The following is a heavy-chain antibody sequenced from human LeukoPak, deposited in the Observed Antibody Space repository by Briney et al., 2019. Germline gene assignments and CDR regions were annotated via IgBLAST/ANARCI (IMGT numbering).Heavy chain of an antibody. J-gene: IGHJ5*02. Sequence: SETLSLTCTVSGGSISSYYWSWIRQPAGKGLEWIGRIYTSGSTNYNPSLKSRVTMSVDTSKNQFSLKLSSVTAADTAVYYCAVGFSSIAVPLSWGQGTLVTVSS. CDR1: GGSISSYY. V-gene: IGHV4-4*07. D-gene: IGHD6-19*01. CDR2: IYTSGST. CDR3: AVGFSSIAVPLS.